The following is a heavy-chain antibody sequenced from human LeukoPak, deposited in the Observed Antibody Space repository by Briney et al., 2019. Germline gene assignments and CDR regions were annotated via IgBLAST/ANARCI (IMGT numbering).Heavy chain of an antibody. J-gene: IGHJ6*03. CDR1: GFTFSSYS. CDR2: ISSSSSYI. D-gene: IGHD3-16*01. Sequence: GGSLRLSCAASGFTFSSYSMNWVRQAPGKGLEWVSSISSSSSYIYYADSVKGRFTISRDNAKNSLYLQMNSLRAEDTAVYYCAGESATPGGAYYYYMDVWGKGTTVTVSS. V-gene: IGHV3-21*01. CDR3: AGESATPGGAYYYYMDV.